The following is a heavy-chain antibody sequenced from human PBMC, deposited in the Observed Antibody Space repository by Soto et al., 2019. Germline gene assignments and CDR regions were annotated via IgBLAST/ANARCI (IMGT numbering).Heavy chain of an antibody. CDR1: GASISSGDNS. CDR3: ARGDSSSSLTFDY. J-gene: IGHJ4*02. Sequence: QGQLQESGPGLVKPSQPLSLPCTVSGASISSGDNSGSWIGQPPGRGLEWIGYIYSSGSTYYNPSLKSRLTISVDTSKNQFSLNLSSVTAADTAVYYCARGDSSSSLTFDYWGQGTLVTVSS. V-gene: IGHV4-30-4*01. D-gene: IGHD6-6*01. CDR2: IYSSGST.